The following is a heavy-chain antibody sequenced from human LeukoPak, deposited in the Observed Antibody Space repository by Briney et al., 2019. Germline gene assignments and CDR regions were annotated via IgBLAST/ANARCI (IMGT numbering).Heavy chain of an antibody. J-gene: IGHJ4*02. V-gene: IGHV3-66*01. Sequence: GGSLRLSCAASGFTVSNNCMTWVRQAPGKGLEWVSVIYSGGNTYYADSVKGRFTISRDNSKNTLYLQMSSLRAEDTAVYFCARDLSYGDYRSGGQGTLVTVSS. CDR1: GFTVSNNC. D-gene: IGHD4-17*01. CDR2: IYSGGNT. CDR3: ARDLSYGDYRS.